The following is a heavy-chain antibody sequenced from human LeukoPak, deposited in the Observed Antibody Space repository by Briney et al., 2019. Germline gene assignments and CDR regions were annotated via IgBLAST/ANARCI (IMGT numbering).Heavy chain of an antibody. V-gene: IGHV3-23*01. CDR2: ISGSGGST. CDR1: GFTFSSYG. J-gene: IGHJ4*02. CDR3: AKGLNSGNYPHFDH. Sequence: PGRSLRLPCAASGFTFSSYGMHWVRQAPGSGLEWVSAISGSGGSTYYADSVRGRFTISRDNSKNTLYLQMNSLRAEDTAVYYCAKGLNSGNYPHFDHWGQGTLVTVSS. D-gene: IGHD1-26*01.